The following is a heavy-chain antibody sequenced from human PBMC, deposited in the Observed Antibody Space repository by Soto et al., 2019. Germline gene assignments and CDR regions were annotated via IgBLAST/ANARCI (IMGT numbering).Heavy chain of an antibody. V-gene: IGHV4-34*01. CDR2: INHSGST. J-gene: IGHJ4*02. Sequence: QVQLQQWGAGLLKPSETLSLTCAGYGGSFSGYYWNWIRQPPGKGLEWIGEINHSGSTNYNPSFKSRVTLSVDTSKNQFSLKLSSVTAADTAVYYCARGWGRIFDYWGQGTLVTVSS. CDR3: ARGWGRIFDY. D-gene: IGHD7-27*01. CDR1: GGSFSGYY.